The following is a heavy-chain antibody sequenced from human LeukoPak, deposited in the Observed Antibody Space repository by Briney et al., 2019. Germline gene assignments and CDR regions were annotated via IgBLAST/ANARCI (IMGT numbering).Heavy chain of an antibody. CDR2: IYYSGST. J-gene: IGHJ6*02. D-gene: IGHD1/OR15-1a*01. CDR3: ARQNKPARYYYYGMDV. CDR1: GGSISSYY. V-gene: IGHV4-59*08. Sequence: SETLSLTCTVSGGSISSYYWSWIRQPPGKGLKWIGYIYYSGSTNYNPSLKSRVTMSVDTSKNQFSLKLSSVTAADTAVYYCARQNKPARYYYYGMDVWGQGTTVTVSS.